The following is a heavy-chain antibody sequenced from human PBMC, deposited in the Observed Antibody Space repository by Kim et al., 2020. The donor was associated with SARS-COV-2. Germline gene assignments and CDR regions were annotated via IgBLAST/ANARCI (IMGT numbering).Heavy chain of an antibody. D-gene: IGHD1-26*01. CDR3: ARDLNSVNSGYYGMDV. J-gene: IGHJ6*02. V-gene: IGHV3-11*06. Sequence: SVKGRFTISRGNAKNSLYLQMNSLRAEDSAVYYCARDLNSVNSGYYGMDVWGQGTTVTVSS.